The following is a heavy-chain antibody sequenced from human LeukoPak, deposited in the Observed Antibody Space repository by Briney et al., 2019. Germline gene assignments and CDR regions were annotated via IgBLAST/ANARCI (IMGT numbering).Heavy chain of an antibody. CDR2: IYTSGST. Sequence: SSQTLSLTCTVSGGSISSGSYYWSWIRQPAGKGLEWIGRIYTSGSTNYNPSLKSRVTISVDTSKNQFSLKLSSVTAADTAVYYCARVRWHFDYWGQGTLVTVSS. CDR3: ARVRWHFDY. V-gene: IGHV4-61*02. D-gene: IGHD4-23*01. J-gene: IGHJ4*02. CDR1: GGSISSGSYY.